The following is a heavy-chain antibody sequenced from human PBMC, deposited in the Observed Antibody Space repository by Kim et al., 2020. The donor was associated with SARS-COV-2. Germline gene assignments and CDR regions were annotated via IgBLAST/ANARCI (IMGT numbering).Heavy chain of an antibody. J-gene: IGHJ5*02. CDR3: AKVPGIAAAVNWFDP. V-gene: IGHV3-23*01. CDR2: ISGSGGST. CDR1: GFTFSSYA. D-gene: IGHD6-13*01. Sequence: GVSLRLSCAASGFTFSSYAMSWVRQAPGKGLEWVSAISGSGGSTYYADSVKGRFTISRDNSKNTLYLQMNSLRAEDTAVYYCAKVPGIAAAVNWFDPWGQGTLVTVSS.